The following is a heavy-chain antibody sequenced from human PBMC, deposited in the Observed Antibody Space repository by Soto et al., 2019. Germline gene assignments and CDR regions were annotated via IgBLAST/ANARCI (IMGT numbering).Heavy chain of an antibody. CDR2: INAGNGNT. V-gene: IGHV1-3*01. CDR1: GYTFTSYA. Sequence: ASVKVSCKASGYTFTSYAMHWVRQAPGQRLEWMGWINAGNGNTKYSQKFQGRVTITRDTSASTAYMELSSLRSEDTAVYYCARSGLGIAAPKYYFDYWGQGTLVTVSS. CDR3: ARSGLGIAAPKYYFDY. J-gene: IGHJ4*02. D-gene: IGHD6-13*01.